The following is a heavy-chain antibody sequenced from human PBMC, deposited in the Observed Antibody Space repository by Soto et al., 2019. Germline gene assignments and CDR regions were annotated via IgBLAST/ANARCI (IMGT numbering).Heavy chain of an antibody. Sequence: QVQLVESGGGVVQPGRSLRLYCAASGFTFSTYGMHWVRQAPGKGLEWVAVISYDGSKKYYADSVKGRFTISRDNSKNTLYLQMNSLGAEDTAVFYCAKDGGRGYIDYWGQGTLVTVSS. CDR1: GFTFSTYG. J-gene: IGHJ4*02. V-gene: IGHV3-30*18. CDR2: ISYDGSKK. CDR3: AKDGGRGYIDY. D-gene: IGHD3-16*01.